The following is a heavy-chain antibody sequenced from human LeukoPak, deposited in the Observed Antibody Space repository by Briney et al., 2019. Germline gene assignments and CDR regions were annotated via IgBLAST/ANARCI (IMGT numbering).Heavy chain of an antibody. Sequence: GASVKVSCKASGYTFTGYYMHWVRQAPGQGLEWMGWINPNSGGTNYAQRFQGRVTITADKSTSTAYMELSSLRSEDTAVYYCARERLSGDIVAINPFDYWGQGTLVTVSS. CDR2: INPNSGGT. J-gene: IGHJ4*02. CDR1: GYTFTGYY. D-gene: IGHD5-12*01. CDR3: ARERLSGDIVAINPFDY. V-gene: IGHV1-2*02.